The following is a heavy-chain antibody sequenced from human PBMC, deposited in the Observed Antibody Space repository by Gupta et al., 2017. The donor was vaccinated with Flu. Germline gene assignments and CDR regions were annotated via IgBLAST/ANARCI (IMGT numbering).Heavy chain of an antibody. Sequence: EVQLVESGEGLVKPGGSLRLSCAPSGFTFSTYYINWVRQAPGKGLEWVSSISSSSSYRYYADSVKGRFTISRDNAKNSLYLQMNSLKAADTAVYYWVRQFAVEQKIDFWGQGTLVTVSS. J-gene: IGHJ4*02. D-gene: IGHD2-2*01. CDR2: ISSSSSYR. CDR3: VRQFAVEQKIDF. V-gene: IGHV3-21*01. CDR1: GFTFSTYY.